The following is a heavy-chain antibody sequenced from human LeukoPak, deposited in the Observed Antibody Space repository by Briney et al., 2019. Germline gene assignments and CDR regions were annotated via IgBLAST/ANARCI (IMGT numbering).Heavy chain of an antibody. Sequence: GGPLSLSCAASGFTFSSYWMHWVRQAPGKGLVWVSRINSDGSNTSYADSVKGRFTISRDNAKNTLYLQMNSLRAEDTAVYYCARGDTVAYYYYMDVWGKGTTVTVYS. V-gene: IGHV3-74*01. CDR1: GFTFSSYW. CDR2: INSDGSNT. D-gene: IGHD3-16*01. J-gene: IGHJ6*03. CDR3: ARGDTVAYYYYMDV.